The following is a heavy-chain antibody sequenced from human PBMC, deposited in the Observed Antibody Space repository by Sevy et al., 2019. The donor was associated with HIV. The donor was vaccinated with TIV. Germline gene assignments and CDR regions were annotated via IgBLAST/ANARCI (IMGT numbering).Heavy chain of an antibody. D-gene: IGHD3-10*01. CDR3: ARPETYYYGSGRPNDAFDI. CDR2: ISSSSSYI. Sequence: GGSLRLSCAASGFTFSSYSMNWVRQAPGKGLEWVSSISSSSSYIYYADSVKGRFTISRDNAKNSLYLQMNSLGAEDTAVYYCARPETYYYGSGRPNDAFDIWGQGTMVTVSS. CDR1: GFTFSSYS. J-gene: IGHJ3*02. V-gene: IGHV3-21*01.